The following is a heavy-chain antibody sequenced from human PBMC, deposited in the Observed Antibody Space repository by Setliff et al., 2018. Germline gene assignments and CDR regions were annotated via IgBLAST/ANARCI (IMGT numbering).Heavy chain of an antibody. CDR3: ARGDFYYYFYMDV. J-gene: IGHJ6*03. CDR2: IISMFGTT. V-gene: IGHV1-69*05. CDR1: GGTFGTYA. Sequence: ASVKVSCKASGGTFGTYAISWVRQAPGQGLEWMGGIISMFGTTNYAQKFQGRVTITTDKSTSTAYMELSSLRSEDTAIYYCARGDFYYYFYMDVWGKGTTVTVSS.